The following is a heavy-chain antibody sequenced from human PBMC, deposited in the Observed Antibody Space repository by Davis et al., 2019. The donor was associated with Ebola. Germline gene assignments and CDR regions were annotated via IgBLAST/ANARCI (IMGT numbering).Heavy chain of an antibody. J-gene: IGHJ4*02. CDR3: ARELTRIAVAGGRPDY. V-gene: IGHV1-2*02. D-gene: IGHD6-19*01. CDR1: GYTFTGYY. Sequence: ASVKVSCKASGYTFTGYYMHWVRQAPGQGLEWMGWINPNSGGTNYAQKFQGRVTMTRDTSISTAYMELSRLRSDDTAVYYCARELTRIAVAGGRPDYWGQGTLVTVSS. CDR2: INPNSGGT.